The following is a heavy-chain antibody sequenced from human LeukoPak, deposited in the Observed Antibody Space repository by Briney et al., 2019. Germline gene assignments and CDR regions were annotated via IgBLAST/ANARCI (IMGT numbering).Heavy chain of an antibody. J-gene: IGHJ3*02. CDR2: IYYSGGA. CDR1: GGSISTYY. Sequence: PSETLSLTCTVSGGSISTYYWIWIRQPPGKGLEWIGYIYYSGGANYNPSLKSRVTISVDTSKNQFSLTLTSVTAADTAVYYCARLSKQLTAGNPFDIWGQGTMVAFSS. V-gene: IGHV4-59*08. D-gene: IGHD6-13*01. CDR3: ARLSKQLTAGNPFDI.